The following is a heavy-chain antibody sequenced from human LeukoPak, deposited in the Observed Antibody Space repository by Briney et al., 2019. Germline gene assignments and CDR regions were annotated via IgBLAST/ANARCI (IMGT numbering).Heavy chain of an antibody. CDR2: IYSGGST. D-gene: IGHD5-12*01. CDR1: GFTVSSNY. Sequence: GGSLRLSCAASGFTVSSNYMSWVRQAPGKGLEWVSVIYSGGSTYNVDSVKGRFTISRDNSKNTLYLQMNSLRAEDTAVYYCAKHLDIVATIDFDYWGQGTLVTVSS. CDR3: AKHLDIVATIDFDY. V-gene: IGHV3-53*01. J-gene: IGHJ4*02.